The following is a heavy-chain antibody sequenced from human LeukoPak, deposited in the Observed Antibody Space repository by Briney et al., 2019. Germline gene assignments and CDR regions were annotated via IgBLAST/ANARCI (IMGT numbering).Heavy chain of an antibody. J-gene: IGHJ4*02. D-gene: IGHD3-10*01. CDR3: AKDNHHYYGSGTHFDY. CDR1: GFTFSSYG. Sequence: GGSLRLSCAASGFTFSSYGMHWVRQAPGKGLEWVAVISYDGSDKYYADSVKGRFTISRDNSKNTLYLQMNSLRAEDTAVYYCAKDNHHYYGSGTHFDYWGQGTLVTVSS. V-gene: IGHV3-30*18. CDR2: ISYDGSDK.